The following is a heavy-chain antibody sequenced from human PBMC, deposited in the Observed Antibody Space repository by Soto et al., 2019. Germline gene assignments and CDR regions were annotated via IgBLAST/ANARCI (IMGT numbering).Heavy chain of an antibody. CDR1: GFSFSDSG. Sequence: QVHLVESGGGVVQPGRSLRLSCVASGFSFSDSGMHWVRQAPGKGLEWVAAISYDGSNKYYADSVNDRFTISRDNSKHTLSMQMIRLRAEDKAVDYGAKYVRYCLGSSCSREAFDVWGQGTLVSVSS. V-gene: IGHV3-30*18. J-gene: IGHJ3*01. CDR2: ISYDGSNK. CDR3: AKYVRYCLGSSCSREAFDV. D-gene: IGHD2-15*01.